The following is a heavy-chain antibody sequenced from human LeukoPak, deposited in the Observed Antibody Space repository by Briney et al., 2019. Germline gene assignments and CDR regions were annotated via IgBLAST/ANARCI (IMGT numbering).Heavy chain of an antibody. CDR1: GDTFITYS. J-gene: IGHJ6*02. V-gene: IGHV1-69*01. CDR3: ARGAYSVVEGHYYYFGMDV. CDR2: IIPSLGAA. Sequence: SVKVSCKASGDTFITYSINWVRQAPGQGLDWVGGIIPSLGAANYAPSFQGRVTITADASTNTDYMELVSLTVEDTAVYYCARGAYSVVEGHYYYFGMDVWGHGTTVAVSS. D-gene: IGHD2-21*01.